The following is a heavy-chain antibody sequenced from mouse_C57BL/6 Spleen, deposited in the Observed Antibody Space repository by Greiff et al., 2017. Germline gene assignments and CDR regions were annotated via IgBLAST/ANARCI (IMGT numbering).Heavy chain of an antibody. CDR2: IHPNSGST. D-gene: IGHD1-1*01. CDR1: GYTFTSYW. Sequence: QVQLQQSGAELVKPGASVKLSCKASGYTFTSYWMHWVKQRPGQGLEWIGMIHPNSGSTNYNEKFKSKATLTVDKSSSTAYMQLSSLTSEDSAVYYCARGYYGSEGAYWGQGTLVTVSA. V-gene: IGHV1-64*01. CDR3: ARGYYGSEGAY. J-gene: IGHJ3*01.